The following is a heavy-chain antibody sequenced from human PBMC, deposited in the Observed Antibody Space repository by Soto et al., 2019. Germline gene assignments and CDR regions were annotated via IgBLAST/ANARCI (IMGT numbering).Heavy chain of an antibody. CDR2: MSGSSSTT. CDR3: AKHQERELPRVIDF. V-gene: IGHV3-23*01. CDR1: GLTFSNYA. Sequence: PGGSLRLSCATSGLTFSNYAMSWVRQAPGGGLEWVSSMSGSSSTTYYADSVRGRFTISRDRSKNTLYLQMSSLRAEDTAPYYFAKHQERELPRVIDFWGQGTLVTVSS. D-gene: IGHD1-7*01. J-gene: IGHJ4*02.